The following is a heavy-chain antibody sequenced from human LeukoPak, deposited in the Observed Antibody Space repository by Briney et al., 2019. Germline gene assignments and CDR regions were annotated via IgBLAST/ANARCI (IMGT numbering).Heavy chain of an antibody. CDR1: GFTFSSYG. D-gene: IGHD6-25*01. CDR2: ISYDGSNK. J-gene: IGHJ3*02. Sequence: PGGSLRLSCAASGFTFSSYGMHWVRQAPGKGLEWVAVISYDGSNKYYADSVKGRFTISRDNSKNTLYLQMNSLRAEDTAVYYCARAQRDGAFDIWGQGTMVTVSS. V-gene: IGHV3-30*03. CDR3: ARAQRDGAFDI.